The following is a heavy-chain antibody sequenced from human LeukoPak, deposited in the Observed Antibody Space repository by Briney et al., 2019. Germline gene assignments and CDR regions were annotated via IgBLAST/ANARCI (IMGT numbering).Heavy chain of an antibody. J-gene: IGHJ4*02. V-gene: IGHV3-23*01. D-gene: IGHD6-19*01. Sequence: PGGSLRLSCAASGFTFSSYAMSWVRQASGKGLEWVSAISGSGGSTYYADSVKGRFTISRDNSKNTLDLQMNSLRAEDTAVYYCASSGWYSDFDYWGQGTLVTVSS. CDR2: ISGSGGST. CDR3: ASSGWYSDFDY. CDR1: GFTFSSYA.